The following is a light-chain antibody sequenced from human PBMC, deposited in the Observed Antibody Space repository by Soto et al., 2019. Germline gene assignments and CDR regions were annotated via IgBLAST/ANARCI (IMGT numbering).Light chain of an antibody. CDR2: DAS. V-gene: IGKV3-11*01. CDR3: QVRDVWPA. J-gene: IGKJ1*01. CDR1: QSVSNS. Sequence: IVLTQSPATLSLSPGERAALSCRASQSVSNSLAWYQHKPGQAPRLVIYDASKRATGIPASFSGSGSGTDFTMNISSLEPEDFAVYYCQVRDVWPAFGQGTKVEI.